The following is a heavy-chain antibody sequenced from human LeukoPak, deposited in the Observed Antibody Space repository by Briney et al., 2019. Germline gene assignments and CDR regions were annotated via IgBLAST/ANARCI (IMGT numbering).Heavy chain of an antibody. CDR2: ISTSGSTI. D-gene: IGHD6-13*01. Sequence: PGGSLRLSCAASGFTFSSYEMNWVRQTPGKGLEWVSYISTSGSTIYYADSVKGRFTISRDNAKNSLYLQMNSLRAEDTAVYYCARDRRREAAAVRGIMYYYYYGMDVWGQGTTVTVSS. J-gene: IGHJ6*02. CDR3: ARDRRREAAAVRGIMYYYYYGMDV. CDR1: GFTFSSYE. V-gene: IGHV3-48*03.